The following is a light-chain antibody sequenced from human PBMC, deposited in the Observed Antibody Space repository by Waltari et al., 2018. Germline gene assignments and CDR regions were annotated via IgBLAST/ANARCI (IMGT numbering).Light chain of an antibody. J-gene: IGLJ1*01. CDR3: QGWDSYRHHYV. Sequence: YVLTQPPSVSVAPGKTATITCGEDNIETKSVHWYQQKPGQAPLLIMFYDSERPSGIPERLSGSNAGNPATLTISRVEAGDEADYYCQGWDSYRHHYVFGTGTKVTVL. V-gene: IGLV3-21*04. CDR2: YDS. CDR1: NIETKS.